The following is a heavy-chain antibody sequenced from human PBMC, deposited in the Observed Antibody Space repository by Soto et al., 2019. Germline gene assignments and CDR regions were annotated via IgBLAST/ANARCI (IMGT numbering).Heavy chain of an antibody. CDR2: IFSSGSS. CDR1: GGSISSGRNF. CDR3: ASHRRFPPVDWGGYSKAGFAP. D-gene: IGHD3-3*01. Sequence: QMQLQESGPGLVKPSETLSLTCAVSGGSISSGRNFWGWIRQPPGKGLEWIGSIFSSGSSYYNPSHQRRVTTSLNACKNHFSLRVNSRPAAATAVYYCASHRRFPPVDWGGYSKAGFAPWGQGIRVTVSS. V-gene: IGHV4-39*02. J-gene: IGHJ5*01.